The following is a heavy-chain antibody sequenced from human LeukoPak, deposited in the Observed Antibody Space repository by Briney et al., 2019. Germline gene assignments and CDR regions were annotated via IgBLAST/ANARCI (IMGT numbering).Heavy chain of an antibody. V-gene: IGHV1-18*01. CDR2: ISAYNGNT. D-gene: IGHD2-15*01. CDR3: ARRDAATRFDY. J-gene: IGHJ4*02. CDR1: GYTFLSYL. Sequence: ASVKVSCKASGYTFLSYLITWVRQAPGQGLEWMGWISAYNGNTNYAQKFQDIVTMTTGTSTSTAYMELRSLRSDDTAVYYCARRDAATRFDYWGQGTLVTVSS.